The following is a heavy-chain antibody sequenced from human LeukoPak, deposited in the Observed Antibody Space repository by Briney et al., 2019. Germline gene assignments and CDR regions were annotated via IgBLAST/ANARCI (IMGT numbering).Heavy chain of an antibody. J-gene: IGHJ4*02. CDR1: GFTFSSYA. Sequence: PGGSPRLSCAASGFTFSSYAMSWVRQAPGKGLEWVSAISGSGGSTYYADSVKGRFTISRDNSKNTLYLQMNSLRAEDTAVYYCAKGAYYYDSSGPSYFDYWGQGTLVTVSS. CDR3: AKGAYYYDSSGPSYFDY. D-gene: IGHD3-22*01. V-gene: IGHV3-23*01. CDR2: ISGSGGST.